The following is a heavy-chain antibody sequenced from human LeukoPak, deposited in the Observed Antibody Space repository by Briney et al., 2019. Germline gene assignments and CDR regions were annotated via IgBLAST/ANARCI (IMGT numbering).Heavy chain of an antibody. Sequence: ASVKLSCKVSGYTVTELSMHWMRLAPGKGLELKGSFDPEDGETIYAQKFQGRVTMTEDTSTDTAYMELSSLRSEDTAVYYCAKGRSYDILTGWYYYGMDVWGQGTLVTVSS. CDR2: FDPEDGET. J-gene: IGHJ6*02. V-gene: IGHV1-24*01. CDR1: GYTVTELS. D-gene: IGHD3-9*01. CDR3: AKGRSYDILTGWYYYGMDV.